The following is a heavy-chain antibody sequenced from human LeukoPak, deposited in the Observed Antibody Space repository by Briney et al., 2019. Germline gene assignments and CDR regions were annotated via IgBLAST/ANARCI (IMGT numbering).Heavy chain of an antibody. CDR2: IGTAGDT. Sequence: GGSLRLSCAASGFTFSSYDMHWVRQATGKGLEWDSAIGTAGDTYHPGSVKGRFTISRENAKNSLYLQMNSLRAGDTAVYYCARGYGYSSGMDVWGQGTTVTVSS. V-gene: IGHV3-13*01. CDR1: GFTFSSYD. J-gene: IGHJ6*02. CDR3: ARGYGYSSGMDV. D-gene: IGHD1-14*01.